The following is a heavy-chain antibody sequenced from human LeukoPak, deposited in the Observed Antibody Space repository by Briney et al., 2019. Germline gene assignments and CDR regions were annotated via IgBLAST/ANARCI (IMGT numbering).Heavy chain of an antibody. V-gene: IGHV4-30-4*01. D-gene: IGHD5-18*01. J-gene: IGHJ4*02. Sequence: SETLPLTCTVSGGSISSGDYYWSWIRQPPGKGLEWIGYIYYSGSTYYNPSLKSRVTISVDTSKNQFSLKLSSVTAADTAVYYCARVEDTAMDYWGQGTLVTVSS. CDR1: GGSISSGDYY. CDR3: ARVEDTAMDY. CDR2: IYYSGST.